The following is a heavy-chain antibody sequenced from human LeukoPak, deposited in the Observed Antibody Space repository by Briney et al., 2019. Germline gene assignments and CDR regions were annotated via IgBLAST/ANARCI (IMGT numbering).Heavy chain of an antibody. D-gene: IGHD1-26*01. Sequence: ASVKVSCKASGYTFTSYDINWVRQATGLGLEWMGWMNPNSGNTGYAQKLQGRVTMTTDTSTSTAYMELRSLRSDDMAVYYCARDQIYGWEPFYFDYWGQGTLVTVSS. J-gene: IGHJ4*02. CDR3: ARDQIYGWEPFYFDY. V-gene: IGHV1-8*01. CDR1: GYTFTSYD. CDR2: MNPNSGNT.